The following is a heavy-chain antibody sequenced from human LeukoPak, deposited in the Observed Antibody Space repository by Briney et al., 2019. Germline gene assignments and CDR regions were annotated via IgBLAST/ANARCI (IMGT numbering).Heavy chain of an antibody. J-gene: IGHJ4*02. V-gene: IGHV1-24*01. CDR1: VYTLTELF. D-gene: IGHD6-13*01. CDR3: ATDRSYSSSWYAY. Sequence: ASVTVSCTVSVYTLTELFMHWVGQARGKGLEWIGGYDPEDDEPTYAQKFQRRVTMTDDTSTHTAYMELISLRSEDTSVYYSATDRSYSSSWYAYWGQGTLVTVSS. CDR2: YDPEDDEP.